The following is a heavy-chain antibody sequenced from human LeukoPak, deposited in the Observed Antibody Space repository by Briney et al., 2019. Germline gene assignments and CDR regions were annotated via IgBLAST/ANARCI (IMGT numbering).Heavy chain of an antibody. V-gene: IGHV1-69*01. CDR1: GGTFSSYT. Sequence: SVKVSCKASGGTFSSYTISWVRQAPGQGLEWMGGIIPIFGTANYAQKFQGRVTITADESTSTAYMELSSLRSEDTAVYYCARDSREVGAFDIWGQGTMVTVSS. CDR2: IIPIFGTA. D-gene: IGHD1-26*01. J-gene: IGHJ3*02. CDR3: ARDSREVGAFDI.